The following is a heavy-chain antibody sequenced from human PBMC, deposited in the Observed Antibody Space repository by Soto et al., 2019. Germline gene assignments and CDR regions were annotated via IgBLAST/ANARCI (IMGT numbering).Heavy chain of an antibody. D-gene: IGHD3-3*01. V-gene: IGHV4-61*01. CDR2: ISYSGST. CDR3: ARDSIFGVDTTLGIYGMDV. J-gene: IGHJ6*02. Sequence: QVQLQESGPGLVKPSETLSLTCTVSGGSVSSGSYYWSWIRQPPGKGLEWIGYISYSGSTNYNPSHKRRVTISVDTSKNQFSLKLSSVAAADTAVYYCARDSIFGVDTTLGIYGMDVWGQGTTVTVSS. CDR1: GGSVSSGSYY.